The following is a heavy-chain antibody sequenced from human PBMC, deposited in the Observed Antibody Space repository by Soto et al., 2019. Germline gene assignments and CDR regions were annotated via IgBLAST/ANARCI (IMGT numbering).Heavy chain of an antibody. CDR1: GFTFSSYA. Sequence: QVQLVESGGGVVQPGRSLRLSCAASGFTFSSYAMHWVRQAPGKGLEWVAVISYDGSNKYYADSVKGRFTISRDNSKNTLYLQMNSLRAEDTAVYYCASLSGVVVVPAAISYYYYGMDVXGXXTXXXVSS. CDR2: ISYDGSNK. V-gene: IGHV3-30-3*01. J-gene: IGHJ6*01. D-gene: IGHD2-2*01. CDR3: ASLSGVVVVPAAISYYYYGMDV.